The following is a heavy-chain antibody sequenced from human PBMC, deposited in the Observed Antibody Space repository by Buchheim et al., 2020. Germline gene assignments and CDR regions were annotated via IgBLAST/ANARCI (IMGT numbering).Heavy chain of an antibody. J-gene: IGHJ6*02. CDR2: IYYSGTT. CDR1: GGSISSSTYY. CDR3: ARDTLHGMDV. Sequence: QLQVQESGPGLVKPSETLSLTCTVSGGSISSSTYYWGWIRQPPGKGLEWIGSIYYSGTTHYNPSLESRATMSVDTSKNQFSLKVKSMTAADTAVYFCARDTLHGMDVWGQGTT. V-gene: IGHV4-39*07.